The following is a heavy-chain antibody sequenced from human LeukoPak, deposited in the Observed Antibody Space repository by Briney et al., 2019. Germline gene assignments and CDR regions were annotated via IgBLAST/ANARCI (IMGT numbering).Heavy chain of an antibody. CDR1: GYSFTSYW. J-gene: IGHJ4*02. CDR3: ARGDTRNWAFDY. CDR2: IYPDDSDT. V-gene: IGHV5-51*01. D-gene: IGHD7-27*01. Sequence: GESLQISSQGSGYSFTSYWIAWVRRMPGKGLEWMGIIYPDDSDTRYSPSFQGHVTLSADKSISTAYLQWSSLKASDTAIYYCARGDTRNWAFDYWGQGTLVTVSS.